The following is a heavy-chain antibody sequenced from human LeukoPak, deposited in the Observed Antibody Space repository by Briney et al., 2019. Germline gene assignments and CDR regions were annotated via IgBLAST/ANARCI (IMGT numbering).Heavy chain of an antibody. CDR1: GVSISSYY. D-gene: IGHD6-13*01. V-gene: IGHV4-59*08. Sequence: SETLSLTCTVSGVSISSYYWSWIRQPPGKGLEWIGYIYYSGSTNYNPSLKSRVTISVDTSKNQFSLKLSSVTAADTAVYYCARHNPAGGWPAVDYWGQGTLVTVSS. CDR3: ARHNPAGGWPAVDY. CDR2: IYYSGST. J-gene: IGHJ4*02.